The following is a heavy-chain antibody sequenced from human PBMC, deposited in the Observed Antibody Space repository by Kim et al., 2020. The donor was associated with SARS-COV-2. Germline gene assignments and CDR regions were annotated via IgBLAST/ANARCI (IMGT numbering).Heavy chain of an antibody. V-gene: IGHV3-15*01. CDR3: TSGFLAAAVDY. CDR2: T. D-gene: IGHD6-13*01. Sequence: TDYAAPVKGRFTISRDDSKTTLYLQMNSLKTEDTAVYYCTSGFLAAAVDYWGQGTLVTVSS. J-gene: IGHJ4*02.